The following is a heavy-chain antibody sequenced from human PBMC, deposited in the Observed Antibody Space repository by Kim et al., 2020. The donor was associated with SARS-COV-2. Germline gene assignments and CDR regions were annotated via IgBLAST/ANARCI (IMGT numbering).Heavy chain of an antibody. J-gene: IGHJ4*02. CDR1: GGSFNGYS. Sequence: SETLSLTCAVYGGSFNGYSWNWIRQPPGKGLEWIGGINHSGSTNYNPSFNSRVTISVDRSKNQFSLKVTSVTAADTAVYYCARAPHCGLSTCYETAFWGQGPLVAVSS. CDR2: INHSGST. V-gene: IGHV4-34*01. CDR3: ARAPHCGLSTCYETAF. D-gene: IGHD2-21*01.